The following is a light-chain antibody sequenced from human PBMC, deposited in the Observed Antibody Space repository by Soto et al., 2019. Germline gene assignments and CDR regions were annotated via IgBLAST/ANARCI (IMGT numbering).Light chain of an antibody. CDR2: GAF. Sequence: AIQMTQSPSSLSASVGDRLTITCRASQDVRNYVGWYQQKPGKAPKFLIYGAFSLETGIPSRFSGSGYGTEFTLTINSLLPEDVATYFCLQDYSWPGTFGQGTKVEV. V-gene: IGKV1-6*01. CDR1: QDVRNY. J-gene: IGKJ1*01. CDR3: LQDYSWPGT.